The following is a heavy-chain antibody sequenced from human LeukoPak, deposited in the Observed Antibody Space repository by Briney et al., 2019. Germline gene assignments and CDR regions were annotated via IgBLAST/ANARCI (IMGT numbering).Heavy chain of an antibody. CDR1: GFTFSSYG. CDR2: ISGSGGST. V-gene: IGHV3-23*01. J-gene: IGHJ4*02. Sequence: GGSLRLSCAASGFTFSSYGMSWVRQAPGKGLEWVSAISGSGGSTYYADSVKGRFTISRDNSKNTLYLQMNSLRADDTAVYYCARVVGASHYTVDYWGQGTLVTVSS. CDR3: ARVVGASHYTVDY. D-gene: IGHD1-26*01.